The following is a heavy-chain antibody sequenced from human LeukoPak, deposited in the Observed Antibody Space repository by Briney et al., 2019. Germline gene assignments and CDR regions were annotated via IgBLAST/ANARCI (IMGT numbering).Heavy chain of an antibody. D-gene: IGHD6-13*01. CDR1: GFTFSHHG. Sequence: GGTLRLSCAASGFTFSHHGMHWVRQAPGKGLEWVAFIRNDGSNHYYADSVKGRFTISRDNSKNTLYLQMNSLRAEDTAVYYCAREEINIAAAGHDAFDIWGQGTMVTVSS. CDR3: AREEINIAAAGHDAFDI. J-gene: IGHJ3*02. CDR2: IRNDGSNH. V-gene: IGHV3-30*02.